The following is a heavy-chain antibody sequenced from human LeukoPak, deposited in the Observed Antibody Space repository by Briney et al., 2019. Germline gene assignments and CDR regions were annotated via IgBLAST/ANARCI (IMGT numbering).Heavy chain of an antibody. V-gene: IGHV3-7*01. J-gene: IGHJ4*02. CDR3: ARDRGYSNFDY. CDR1: GFGFSNYW. Sequence: GGSLRLSCAASGFGFSNYWMSWFRQAPGKGLEWVANMNEDGREKNYVDSVKGRFTISRDNAQDSLYLQMNSLRAEDTAVYYCARDRGYSNFDYWGQGTLLTVSS. CDR2: MNEDGREK. D-gene: IGHD4-11*01.